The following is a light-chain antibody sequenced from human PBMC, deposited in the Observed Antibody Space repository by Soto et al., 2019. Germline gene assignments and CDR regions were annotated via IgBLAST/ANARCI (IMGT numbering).Light chain of an antibody. Sequence: SPANLTLSPGARATLSCRASQSVSSYLAWYQQKPGQAPRLLIYDVSNRATGVPARFSGSGSGTEFTLTISILQSEDFAVYYCQQYNNRPPVTFGGGTKVDI. J-gene: IGKJ4*01. CDR3: QQYNNRPPVT. V-gene: IGKV3-15*01. CDR1: QSVSSY. CDR2: DVS.